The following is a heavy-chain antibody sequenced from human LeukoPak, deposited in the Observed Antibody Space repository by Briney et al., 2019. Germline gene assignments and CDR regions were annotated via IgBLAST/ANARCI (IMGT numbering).Heavy chain of an antibody. D-gene: IGHD3-10*01. CDR2: INDSGST. Sequence: SETLSLTCAVYGGSFSGYYWSWLRQPPGKGLEWVGEINDSGSTKYNPSLKRRVTISVDTHKTQFSLKLSSVTAADTAVYYCAREGYYYGSGSYYTHPPYYYYGMDVWGQGTTVTVSS. CDR3: AREGYYYGSGSYYTHPPYYYYGMDV. V-gene: IGHV4-34*01. J-gene: IGHJ6*02. CDR1: GGSFSGYY.